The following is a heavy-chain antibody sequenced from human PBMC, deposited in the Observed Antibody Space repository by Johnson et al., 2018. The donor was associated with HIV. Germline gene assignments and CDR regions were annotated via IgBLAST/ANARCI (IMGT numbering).Heavy chain of an antibody. CDR3: ARGDGYRRAFDI. CDR1: GFTFSNYA. Sequence: MQLVESGGGVVQPGRSLRLSCAASGFTFSNYAVHWVRQAPGKGLEWVAVISFDGSNKYYADSVKGRFSISRDNPKNTLYLQMNSLRAEDTAVYYCARGDGYRRAFDIWGQGTMVTVSS. D-gene: IGHD1-1*01. V-gene: IGHV3-30*04. CDR2: ISFDGSNK. J-gene: IGHJ3*02.